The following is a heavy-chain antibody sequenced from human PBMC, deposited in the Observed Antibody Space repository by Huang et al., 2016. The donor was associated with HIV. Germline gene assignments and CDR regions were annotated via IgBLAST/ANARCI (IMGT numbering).Heavy chain of an antibody. CDR3: ARLPGSITMIRGVITDPY. Sequence: QLQLQESGPGLVKPSETLSLTCTVSGGSIRSDNYYWGWIRQPPGKGLEWIGSIYYMGSTYYNPALKSRVTRTVDTAKNQFSLKMRSVTAADTAVYYCARLPGSITMIRGVITDPYWGQGTLVTVSS. CDR2: IYYMGST. CDR1: GGSIRSDNYY. D-gene: IGHD3-10*01. J-gene: IGHJ4*02. V-gene: IGHV4-39*01.